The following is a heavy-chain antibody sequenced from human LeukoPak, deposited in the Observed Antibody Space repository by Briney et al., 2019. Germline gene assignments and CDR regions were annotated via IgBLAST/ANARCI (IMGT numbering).Heavy chain of an antibody. CDR2: IYYSGST. CDR3: ARDAYYYGSGSYWSWFDP. D-gene: IGHD3-10*01. J-gene: IGHJ5*02. CDR1: GGSISSYY. Sequence: SETLSLTCTVSGGSISSYYWSWIRQPPGKGLEWIGYIYYSGSTNYNPSLKSRVTISVDPSKSQFSLKLSSVTAADTAVYYCARDAYYYGSGSYWSWFDPWGRGTLVSVST. V-gene: IGHV4-59*01.